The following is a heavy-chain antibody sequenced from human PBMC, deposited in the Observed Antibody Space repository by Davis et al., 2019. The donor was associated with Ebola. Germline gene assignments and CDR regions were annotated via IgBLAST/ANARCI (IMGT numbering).Heavy chain of an antibody. CDR1: GGSISSGGYS. V-gene: IGHV4-30-2*01. J-gene: IGHJ3*02. CDR2: IYHSGST. CDR3: ARTFDI. Sequence: LRLSCAVSGGSISSGGYSWSWTRQPPGKGLEWIGYIYHSGSTYYNPSLKSRVTISVDRSKNQFSLKLSSVTAADTAVYYCARTFDIWGQGTMVTVSS.